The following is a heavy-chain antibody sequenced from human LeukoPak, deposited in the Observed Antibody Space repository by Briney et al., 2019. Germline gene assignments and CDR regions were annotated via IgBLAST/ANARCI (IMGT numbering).Heavy chain of an antibody. J-gene: IGHJ4*02. CDR3: AKDSPSGASSWSTLDY. CDR2: ISYDGSNK. Sequence: TGGSLRLSCAASGFTFSSYGMPWVRQTPGKGLEWVAVISYDGSNKYYADSVKGRFTISRDNSKNTLYLQMNSLRAEDTAVYYCAKDSPSGASSWSTLDYWGQGTLVTVSS. CDR1: GFTFSSYG. D-gene: IGHD6-13*01. V-gene: IGHV3-30*18.